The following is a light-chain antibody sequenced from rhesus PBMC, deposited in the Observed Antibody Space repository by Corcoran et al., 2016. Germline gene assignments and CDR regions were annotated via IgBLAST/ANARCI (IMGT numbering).Light chain of an antibody. CDR2: AAS. CDR3: LQGYSTPYS. Sequence: DIQMTQSPSSLSASVGDRVTITCRASQGSSDYVSWYQQKPGKAPKRLIYAASSVESGVPSRFSGSGSWTDFTLTIRSLQPVDFAAYYCLQGYSTPYSFGQVTKVEIK. V-gene: IGKV1-36*02. J-gene: IGKJ2*01. CDR1: QGSSDY.